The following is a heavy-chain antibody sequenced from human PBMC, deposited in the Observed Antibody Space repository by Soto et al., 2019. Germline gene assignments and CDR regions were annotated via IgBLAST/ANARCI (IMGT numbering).Heavy chain of an antibody. CDR3: ARISGYRTYYYYYYMDV. CDR2: MYYGGST. V-gene: IGHV4-59*08. Sequence: SETLSLTCTVSGGSISSYYWSWIRQPPGKGLEWIGYMYYGGSTNYNPSLKSRVTISVDTSKNQFSLKLSSVTAADTAVYYCARISGYRTYYYYYYMDVWGKGTTVTVSS. J-gene: IGHJ6*03. D-gene: IGHD5-12*01. CDR1: GGSISSYY.